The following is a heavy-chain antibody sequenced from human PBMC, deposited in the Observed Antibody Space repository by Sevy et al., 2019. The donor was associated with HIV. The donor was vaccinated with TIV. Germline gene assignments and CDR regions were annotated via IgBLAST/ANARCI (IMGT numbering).Heavy chain of an antibody. V-gene: IGHV4-39*01. D-gene: IGHD3-16*01. CDR3: ARHPLGNWFDL. CDR2: RFYSGGA. CDR1: GGSISSSRHY. J-gene: IGHJ5*02. Sequence: SETLSLTCNVSGGSISSSRHYWGWIRQSPGKSLEWIGSRFYSGGAYYNPSLQSRVTMSVDTSKNQFSLNVNSVTAADTAVYYCARHPLGNWFDLSGQGILVTVSS.